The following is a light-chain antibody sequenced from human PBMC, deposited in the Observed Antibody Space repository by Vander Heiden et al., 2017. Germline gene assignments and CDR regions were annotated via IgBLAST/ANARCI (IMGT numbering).Light chain of an antibody. J-gene: IGKJ3*01. V-gene: IGKV3-20*01. CDR1: QSVSSTY. CDR3: QQYGSSLLFT. CDR2: GAS. Sequence: ELVLTQSPGTLSLSPGERATLSCRASQSVSSTYLAWYQQKPGQAPRLLSYGASSRATGIPDFTLTISRLEPEDFAVYYCQQYGSSLLFTFGSGTKVDIK.